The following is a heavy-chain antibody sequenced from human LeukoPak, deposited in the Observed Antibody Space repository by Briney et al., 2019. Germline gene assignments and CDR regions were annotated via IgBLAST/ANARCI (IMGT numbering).Heavy chain of an antibody. CDR1: GFTFSSYS. CDR2: ISSSSSYI. D-gene: IGHD3-22*01. V-gene: IGHV3-21*01. Sequence: GGSLRLSCAASGFTFSSYSMNWVRLAPGKGLEWVSSISSSSSYIYYADSVKGRFTISRDNAKNSLYLQTNSLRAEDTAVYYCARREDSGYHNWGQGTLVTVSS. CDR3: ARREDSGYHN. J-gene: IGHJ4*02.